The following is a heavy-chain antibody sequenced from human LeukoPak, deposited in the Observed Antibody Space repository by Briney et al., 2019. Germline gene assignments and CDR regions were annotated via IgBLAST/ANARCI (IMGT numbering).Heavy chain of an antibody. D-gene: IGHD3-22*01. CDR1: GFTFSSYG. V-gene: IGHV3-30*18. Sequence: GGSLRLSCAASGFTFSSYGMHWVRQAPGKGLEWVAVISYDGSNKYYADSVKGRFTISRDNSKSTLYLQMNSLRAEDTAVYYCAKDYDSSGWAAFDIWGQGTMLTVSS. CDR2: ISYDGSNK. J-gene: IGHJ3*02. CDR3: AKDYDSSGWAAFDI.